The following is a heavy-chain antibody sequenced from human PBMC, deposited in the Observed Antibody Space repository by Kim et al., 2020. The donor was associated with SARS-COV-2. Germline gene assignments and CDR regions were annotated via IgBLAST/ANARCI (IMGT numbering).Heavy chain of an antibody. Sequence: YNPSLKSRITISVDTSKNQFSLRLSSVTAADTALYYCARTFDTRDHYLAYWGQGALVTVSS. CDR3: ARTFDTRDHYLAY. V-gene: IGHV4-34*01. D-gene: IGHD3-9*01. J-gene: IGHJ4*02.